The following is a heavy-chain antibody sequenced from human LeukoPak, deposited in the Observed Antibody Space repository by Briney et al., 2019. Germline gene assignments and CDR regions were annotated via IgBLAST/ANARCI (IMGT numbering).Heavy chain of an antibody. Sequence: PGGSLRLSCVASGFTFGSYWMSWVRQAPGKRLEWVANIKQDGSEKYYMDSVKGRFTISRDNAKNSLYLQMNSLRAEDTAVYYCAKDLAGWSAWGQGTLVTVSS. J-gene: IGHJ5*02. CDR3: AKDLAGWSA. CDR2: IKQDGSEK. D-gene: IGHD2-15*01. V-gene: IGHV3-7*01. CDR1: GFTFGSYW.